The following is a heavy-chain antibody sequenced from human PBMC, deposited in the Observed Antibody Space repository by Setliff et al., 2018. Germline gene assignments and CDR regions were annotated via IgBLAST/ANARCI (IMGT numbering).Heavy chain of an antibody. J-gene: IGHJ6*03. D-gene: IGHD2-15*01. CDR3: ARVRIVPYCMDV. CDR1: GGSIGSYY. CDR2: IYTTGST. V-gene: IGHV4-4*07. Sequence: SETLSLTCPVSGGSIGSYYWTWIRQPAGRGLEWIGRIYTTGSTNFNPSLNSRVTMSLDKSKNQFSLKLSSVTAAGSAVYFCARVRIVPYCMDVWGKGTTVTVSS.